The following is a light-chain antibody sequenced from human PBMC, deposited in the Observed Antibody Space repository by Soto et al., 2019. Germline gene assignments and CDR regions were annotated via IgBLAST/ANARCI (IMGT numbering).Light chain of an antibody. CDR1: SSDVGGYNY. Sequence: QSALTQPASVSGSPGQSITISCTGTSSDVGGYNYVSWYQQHPGKAPKLMIYDVSNRPSGVSNRFSGSKSGNTASLTISGLQAEDEADYYCSSYTSSSTPEVVFGGGTQVTVL. J-gene: IGLJ2*01. V-gene: IGLV2-14*01. CDR3: SSYTSSSTPEVV. CDR2: DVS.